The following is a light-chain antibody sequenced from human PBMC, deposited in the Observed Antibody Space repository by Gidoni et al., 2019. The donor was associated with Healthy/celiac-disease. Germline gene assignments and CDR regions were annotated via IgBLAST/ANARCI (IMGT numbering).Light chain of an antibody. CDR1: SSDVGGYNY. CDR3: CSYAGSYILG. J-gene: IGLJ2*01. CDR2: DFS. V-gene: IGLV2-11*01. Sequence: QSALTQPRSVSGSPGQSVTISCTGTSSDVGGYNYVSWYQQHPGKAPRLIISDFSQRPSGVPDRFSGSKSGNTASLTISGLQAEDESDYYCCSYAGSYILGFGGGTKLTVL.